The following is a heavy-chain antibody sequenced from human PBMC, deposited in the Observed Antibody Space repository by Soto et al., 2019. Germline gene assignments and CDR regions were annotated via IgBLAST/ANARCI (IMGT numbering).Heavy chain of an antibody. D-gene: IGHD3-3*01. CDR3: ARQSDFRSGHFSYYYNGMDV. CDR1: GYTFSTYW. V-gene: IGHV5-51*01. CDR2: IYPGESDT. J-gene: IGHJ6*02. Sequence: GESLKISCKGSGYTFSTYWIAWVRQMPGKGLEWMGIIYPGESDTRYNPPFQGQVTISVDKSVNTAYLQWRSLKASDTAMYYCARQSDFRSGHFSYYYNGMDVWGQGTTVTVSS.